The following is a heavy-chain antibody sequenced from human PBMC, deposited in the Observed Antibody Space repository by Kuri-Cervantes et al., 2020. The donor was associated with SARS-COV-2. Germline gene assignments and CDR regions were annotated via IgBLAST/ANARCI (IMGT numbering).Heavy chain of an antibody. J-gene: IGHJ6*03. V-gene: IGHV1-8*01. CDR3: ARGDKGLLEWLLYRPYYYYYMDV. CDR1: GYTFTSYD. CDR2: MNPNSGNT. D-gene: IGHD3-3*01. Sequence: ASVKVSCKASGYTFTSYDINWVRQATGQGLEWMGWMNPNSGNTGYAQKFQGRVTMTRNTSISTAYMELSSLRSEDTAVYYCARGDKGLLEWLLYRPYYYYYMDVWGKGTTVTVSS.